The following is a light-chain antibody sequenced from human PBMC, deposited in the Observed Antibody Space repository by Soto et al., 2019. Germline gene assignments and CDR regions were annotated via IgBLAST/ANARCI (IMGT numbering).Light chain of an antibody. J-gene: IGKJ5*01. CDR1: QTINSN. Sequence: EIMMTQSPATLSVSPGERATLSCRASQTINSNLSWYQQKPGQPPRHLIYGASTRATGIPASFSGSGSGTEFTLTISSLQSNDVAVSYYQQYASCPRGTFGQGTRVEMK. CDR3: QQYASCPRGT. CDR2: GAS. V-gene: IGKV3-15*01.